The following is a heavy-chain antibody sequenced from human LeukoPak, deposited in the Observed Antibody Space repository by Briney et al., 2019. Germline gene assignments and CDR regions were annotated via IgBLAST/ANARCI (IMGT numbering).Heavy chain of an antibody. Sequence: ASVKVSCKASGGTFSSYAISWVRQAPGHGLEWMGWISAYNGNTNSAQKLHGRVTMTTDTSTSTAYMELRSLRSDDTAVYYCARGDDSGSYPLDLDYWGQGTLVTVSS. CDR1: GGTFSSYA. J-gene: IGHJ4*02. CDR3: ARGDDSGSYPLDLDY. V-gene: IGHV1-18*01. CDR2: ISAYNGNT. D-gene: IGHD1-26*01.